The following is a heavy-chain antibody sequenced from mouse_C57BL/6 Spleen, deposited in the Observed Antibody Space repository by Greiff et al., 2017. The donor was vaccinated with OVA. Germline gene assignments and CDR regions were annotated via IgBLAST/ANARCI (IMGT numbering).Heavy chain of an antibody. V-gene: IGHV2-2*01. Sequence: QVQLQQSGPGLVQPSQSLSITCTVSGFSLTSYGVHWVRQSPGKGLEWLGVIWSGGSTDYNAAFISRLSISKDNSKSQVFFKMNSLQADDTAIYYCARKGHYSGRGSVYWYFEVWGTGTTVTVSS. D-gene: IGHD1-1*01. J-gene: IGHJ1*03. CDR3: ARKGHYSGRGSVYWYFEV. CDR2: IWSGGST. CDR1: GFSLTSYG.